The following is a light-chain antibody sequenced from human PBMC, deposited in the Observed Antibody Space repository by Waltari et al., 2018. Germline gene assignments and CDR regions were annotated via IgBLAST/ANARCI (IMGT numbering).Light chain of an antibody. V-gene: IGKV3-15*01. CDR1: QGVGIN. CDR2: TAS. Sequence: EIVMTQSPAALSVSPGERATLSCRARQGVGINLAWYQQKPGQAPRLLISTASTRATGIPARFSGSGSGTEFTLTINSLQSEESAIYYCHQYNNWPPGGTFGQGTKVELK. J-gene: IGKJ1*01. CDR3: HQYNNWPPGGT.